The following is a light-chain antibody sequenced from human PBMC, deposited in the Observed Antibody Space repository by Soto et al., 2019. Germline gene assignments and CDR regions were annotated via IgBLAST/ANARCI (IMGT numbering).Light chain of an antibody. CDR1: SSEVGGFDH. J-gene: IGLJ1*01. Sequence: QSVLTQPASVSGSPGQSITISCTGASSEVGGFDHVSWYQQHPGKVPRLLIYDVSSRPSGVSDRFSGSKSGNTASLTISGLQAEDDADYYSNSFTTTYTYVFGTGTEVTVL. CDR2: DVS. V-gene: IGLV2-14*03. CDR3: NSFTTTYTYV.